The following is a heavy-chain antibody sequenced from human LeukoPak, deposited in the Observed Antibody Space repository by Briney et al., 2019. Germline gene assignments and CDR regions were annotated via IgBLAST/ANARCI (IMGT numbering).Heavy chain of an antibody. CDR2: IRSKAYGGTT. V-gene: IGHV3-49*04. D-gene: IGHD5-12*01. CDR3: TRYSGYWFDP. Sequence: GGSLRLSCTASGLTLGDYAMSWVRQAPGKGLEWVSFIRSKAYGGTTEYAASVKGRFTISRDDSTSIAYLQMNSLKTEDTAVYYCTRYSGYWFDPWGQGTLVTVSS. J-gene: IGHJ5*02. CDR1: GLTLGDYA.